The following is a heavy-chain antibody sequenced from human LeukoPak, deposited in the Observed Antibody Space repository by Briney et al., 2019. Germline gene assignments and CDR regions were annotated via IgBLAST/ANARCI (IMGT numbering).Heavy chain of an antibody. D-gene: IGHD2-15*01. J-gene: IGHJ2*01. CDR2: IGVIGDT. CDR3: TKEFCGSRAACAGGSYYDF. Sequence: PGGSLSLFCAASGFTFSKDDFHWVRQAVGKGREWVAAIGVIGDTYDADSVKGRFTISREDAANSLYLQMRSLGAGDTALYYCTKEFCGSRAACAGGSYYDFWGRGALVTVSS. CDR1: GFTFSKDD. V-gene: IGHV3-13*01.